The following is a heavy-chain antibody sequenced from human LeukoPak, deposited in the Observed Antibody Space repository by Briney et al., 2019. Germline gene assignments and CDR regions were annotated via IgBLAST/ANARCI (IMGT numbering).Heavy chain of an antibody. CDR3: ARGEAAAGPYYFDY. Sequence: GGSLILSCAASGFTFSSDSMNSVRQAPRNGLEWVSSISSISCYIYYADSVKGRFTISRDNAKKSMYLQMNSVRAEDTAVYYCARGEAAAGPYYFDYWGEGSMVAVSS. CDR1: GFTFSSDS. V-gene: IGHV3-21*03. CDR2: ISSISCYI. D-gene: IGHD6-13*01. J-gene: IGHJ4*02.